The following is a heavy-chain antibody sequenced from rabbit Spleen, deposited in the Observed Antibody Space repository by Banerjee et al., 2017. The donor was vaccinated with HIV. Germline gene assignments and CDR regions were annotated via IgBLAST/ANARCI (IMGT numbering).Heavy chain of an antibody. CDR2: IDAGGSGST. V-gene: IGHV1S45*01. J-gene: IGHJ4*01. CDR3: ARGSVGYAGSIYGNLNL. CDR1: GFSFSSSYW. D-gene: IGHD8-1*01. Sequence: QEQLEESGGDLVKPEGSLTLTCTASGFSFSSSYWIYWVRQAPGKGLEWIACIDAGGSGSTWYASWAKGRFTISRASSTTVTLQMTSLTAADTATYFCARGSVGYAGSIYGNLNLWGPGTLVTVS.